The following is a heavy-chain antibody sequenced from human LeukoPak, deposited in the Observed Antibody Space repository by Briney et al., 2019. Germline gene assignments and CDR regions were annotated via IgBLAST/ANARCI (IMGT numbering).Heavy chain of an antibody. Sequence: GGSLRLSCAASGFTFSKYWLHWVRQAPGKGLVWVSYINSGGGHTDYADSVRGRFTISRDDAKNTLYLQMNSLRAEDTAVYYCARDRAFDSSGYSNWGQGTLVTVSS. CDR2: INSGGGHT. V-gene: IGHV3-74*01. CDR1: GFTFSKYW. D-gene: IGHD3-22*01. CDR3: ARDRAFDSSGYSN. J-gene: IGHJ4*02.